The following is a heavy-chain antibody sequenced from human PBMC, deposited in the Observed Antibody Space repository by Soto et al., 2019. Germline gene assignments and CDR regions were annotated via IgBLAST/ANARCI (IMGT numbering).Heavy chain of an antibody. CDR1: GFTFSSDA. D-gene: IGHD2-2*01. Sequence: GGSLRLSCAASGFTFSSDAMSWVRQAPGKGLEWVSAISGSGGSTYYADSVKGRFTISRDNSKNTLYLQMNSLRAEDTAVYYCAKVGRGYCSSTSCDYYYYMDVWGKGTTVTVSS. J-gene: IGHJ6*03. CDR3: AKVGRGYCSSTSCDYYYYMDV. V-gene: IGHV3-23*01. CDR2: ISGSGGST.